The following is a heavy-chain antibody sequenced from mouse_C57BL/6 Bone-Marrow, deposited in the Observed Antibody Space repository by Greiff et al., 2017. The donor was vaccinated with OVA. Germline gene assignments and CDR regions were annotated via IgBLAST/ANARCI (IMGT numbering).Heavy chain of an antibody. CDR3: TTPDAGTGYWYFDV. D-gene: IGHD1-1*02. J-gene: IGHJ1*03. CDR2: IDPENGDT. Sequence: VQLQQSGAELVRPGASVKLSCTASGFNIKDDYMHWVKQRPEQGLEWIGWIDPENGDTEYASKFQGKATITADTSSNTAFLQLSSLTSEDTAVYYCTTPDAGTGYWYFDVWGTGTTVTVSS. V-gene: IGHV14-4*01. CDR1: GFNIKDDY.